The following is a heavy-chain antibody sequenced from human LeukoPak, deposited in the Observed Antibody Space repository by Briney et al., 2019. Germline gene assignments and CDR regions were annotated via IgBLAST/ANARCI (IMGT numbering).Heavy chain of an antibody. D-gene: IGHD5-18*01. V-gene: IGHV4-4*07. J-gene: IGHJ4*02. Sequence: SETLSLTCTVSGVSISSYYWSWIRQPAGKGLEWIGRIYTSGSTNYNPSLKSRVTMSVDTSKNQFSLKLTSVTAADTAVYYCALGGEYSLVDYWGQGIVVTVSS. CDR1: GVSISSYY. CDR3: ALGGEYSLVDY. CDR2: IYTSGST.